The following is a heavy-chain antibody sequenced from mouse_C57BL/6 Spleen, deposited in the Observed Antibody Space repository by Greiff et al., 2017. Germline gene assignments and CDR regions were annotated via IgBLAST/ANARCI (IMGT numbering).Heavy chain of an antibody. CDR2: INPSNGGT. D-gene: IGHD1-1*01. CDR3: ATVSLDYYGSRPHFDV. CDR1: GYTFTSYW. J-gene: IGHJ1*03. Sequence: QVQLKQPGTELVKPGASVKLSCKASGYTFTSYWMHWVKQRPGQGLEWIGNINPSNGGTNYNEKFKSKATLTVDKSSSTAYMQLSSLTSEDSAVYYCATVSLDYYGSRPHFDVWGTGTTVTVSS. V-gene: IGHV1-53*01.